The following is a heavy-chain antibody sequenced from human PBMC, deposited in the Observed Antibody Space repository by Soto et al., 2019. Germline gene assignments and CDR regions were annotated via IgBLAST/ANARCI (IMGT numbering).Heavy chain of an antibody. J-gene: IGHJ5*02. V-gene: IGHV4-39*01. CDR3: ARHKVVVPAAIQSPNWFDP. Sequence: SETLSLTCTVSGGSISSSSYYWGWIRQPPGKGLEWIGSIYYSGSTYYNPSLKSRVTISVDTSKNQFSLKLSSVTAADTAVCYCARHKVVVPAAIQSPNWFDPWGQGTLVTVSS. CDR1: GGSISSSSYY. CDR2: IYYSGST. D-gene: IGHD2-2*02.